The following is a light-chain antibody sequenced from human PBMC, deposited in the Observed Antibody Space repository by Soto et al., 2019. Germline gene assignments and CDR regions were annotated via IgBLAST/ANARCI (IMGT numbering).Light chain of an antibody. V-gene: IGKV3-15*01. Sequence: EVVMTQSPATLSVSPGDRATLSCRASQSVDTNVAWYQQKPGQAPRLLVHGASTRATGVPARFTGIGSGTDFTLTISGLQSDDFAVYYCQQYYKWPPYTFSQGTKLQIK. CDR1: QSVDTN. CDR2: GAS. CDR3: QQYYKWPPYT. J-gene: IGKJ2*01.